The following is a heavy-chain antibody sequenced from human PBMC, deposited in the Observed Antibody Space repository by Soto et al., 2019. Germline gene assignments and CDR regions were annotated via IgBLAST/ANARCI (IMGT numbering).Heavy chain of an antibody. CDR1: GGSISSYY. V-gene: IGHV4-59*01. CDR2: IYYSGNT. J-gene: IGHJ3*02. D-gene: IGHD6-19*01. CDR3: ARERIAVAGHDAFDI. Sequence: SETLSLTCTVSGGSISSYYWSWIRQPPGKGLEWIGYIYYSGNTNYNPSLKSRVTISVDTSKNQFSLKLSSVTAADTAVYYCARERIAVAGHDAFDIWGHGTMVTVSS.